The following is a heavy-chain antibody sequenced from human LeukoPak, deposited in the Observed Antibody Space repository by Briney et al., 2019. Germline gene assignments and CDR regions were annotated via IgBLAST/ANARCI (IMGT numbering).Heavy chain of an antibody. CDR3: ARLLTNDYGDPSYWYFDL. V-gene: IGHV4-39*01. CDR1: RGSICSSHYY. CDR2: IFYSGST. J-gene: IGHJ2*01. D-gene: IGHD4/OR15-4a*01. Sequence: SETLSPTCTVSRGSICSSHYYWGWIRQPPGKGLEWIGSIFYSGSTYYNPSLKSRVTISVDTSKNQFSLKLSSVTAADTAMYYCARLLTNDYGDPSYWYFDLWGRGTLVTVSS.